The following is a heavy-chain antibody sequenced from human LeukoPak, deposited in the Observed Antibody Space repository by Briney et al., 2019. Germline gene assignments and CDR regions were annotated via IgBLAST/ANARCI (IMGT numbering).Heavy chain of an antibody. V-gene: IGHV3-48*03. Sequence: QPGGSLRLSCAASGFTVTSTYMSWVRQAPGKGLEWVSYISSSGSTIYYADSVKGRFTISRDNAKNSLYLQMNSLRAEDTAVYYCARDRSHDYGDYVDYWGQGTLVTVSS. D-gene: IGHD4-17*01. CDR1: GFTVTSTY. CDR3: ARDRSHDYGDYVDY. J-gene: IGHJ4*02. CDR2: ISSSGSTI.